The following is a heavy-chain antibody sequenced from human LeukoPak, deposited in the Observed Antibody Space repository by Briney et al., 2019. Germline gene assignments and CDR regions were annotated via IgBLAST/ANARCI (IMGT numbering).Heavy chain of an antibody. CDR1: GGSISSYY. CDR2: IYYSGST. Sequence: PSETLSLTCTVSGGSISSYYWSWIRQPPGKGLEWTGYIYYSGSTNYNPSLKSRVTISVDTSKNQFSLKLSSVTAADTAVYYCARDTAARPLNYWGQGTLVTVSS. J-gene: IGHJ4*02. CDR3: ARDTAARPLNY. V-gene: IGHV4-59*01. D-gene: IGHD6-6*01.